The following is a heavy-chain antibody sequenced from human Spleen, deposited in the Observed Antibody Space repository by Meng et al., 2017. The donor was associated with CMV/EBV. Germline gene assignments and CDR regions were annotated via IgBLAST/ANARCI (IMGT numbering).Heavy chain of an antibody. D-gene: IGHD6-13*01. Sequence: GESLKISCAASGFTFSNFWMSWVRQAPGKGLEWVANIKQDGSEKYYVDSVKGRFTISRDNAENSLYLQMNSLRAEDTAVYYCAKRVGSGSSWFDYWGQGALVTVSS. CDR3: AKRVGSGSSWFDY. CDR1: GFTFSNFW. J-gene: IGHJ4*02. CDR2: IKQDGSEK. V-gene: IGHV3-7*03.